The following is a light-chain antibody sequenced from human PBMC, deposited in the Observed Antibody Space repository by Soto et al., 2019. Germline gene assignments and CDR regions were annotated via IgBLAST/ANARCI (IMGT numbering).Light chain of an antibody. CDR1: QSISRY. V-gene: IGKV1-39*01. Sequence: DLQMTQSPSSLSTSVGDRVTITCRASQSISRYLNWYQQKPGTAPRLLIYGASTLQSGVPSRFSGSGSGTDFTLSISSLHPEDFATYYCQQSYSTPWTFGQGTKVETK. CDR2: GAS. CDR3: QQSYSTPWT. J-gene: IGKJ1*01.